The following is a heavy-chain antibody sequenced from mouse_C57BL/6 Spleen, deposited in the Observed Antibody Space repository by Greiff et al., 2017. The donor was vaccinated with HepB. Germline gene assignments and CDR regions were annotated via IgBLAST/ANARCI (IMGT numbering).Heavy chain of an antibody. CDR2: INYDGSST. D-gene: IGHD1-1*01. CDR1: GFTFSDYY. V-gene: IGHV5-16*01. Sequence: EVKLMESEGGLVQPGSSMKLSCTASGFTFSDYYMAWVRQVPEKGLEWVANINYDGSSTYYLDSLKSRFIISRDNAKNILYLQMSSLKSEDTATYYCSRRVLRYVSYWYFDVWGTGTTVTVSS. CDR3: SRRVLRYVSYWYFDV. J-gene: IGHJ1*03.